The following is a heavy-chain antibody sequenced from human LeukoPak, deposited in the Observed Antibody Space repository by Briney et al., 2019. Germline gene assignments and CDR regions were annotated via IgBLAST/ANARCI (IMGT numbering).Heavy chain of an antibody. CDR2: ISYDGSNK. CDR3: VKTEASGSYDY. D-gene: IGHD3-10*01. V-gene: IGHV3-30*18. J-gene: IGHJ4*02. CDR1: GFTFSSYG. Sequence: PGGSLRLSCAASGFTFSSYGMHWVRQAPGKGLEWVAVISYDGSNKYYADSVKGRFTISRDNSKTTLYLQMNSLRPEDTAMYYCVKTEASGSYDYWGQGIPVTVSS.